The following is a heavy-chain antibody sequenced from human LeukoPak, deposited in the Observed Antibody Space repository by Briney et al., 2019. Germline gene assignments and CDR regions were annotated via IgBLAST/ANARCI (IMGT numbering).Heavy chain of an antibody. J-gene: IGHJ6*02. D-gene: IGHD2-8*01. CDR1: GVSISSSRW. CDR2: IFHSSGGT. Sequence: SGTLSLTCDVSGVSISSSRWWSWVRQPPGKGLEWIGEIFHSSGGTNYNPSLKSRVTISVDTSKNQFSLKLSSVTAADTAVYYCARGGVMVAGTPYYYYGMDVWGQGTTVTVSS. CDR3: ARGGVMVAGTPYYYYGMDV. V-gene: IGHV4-4*02.